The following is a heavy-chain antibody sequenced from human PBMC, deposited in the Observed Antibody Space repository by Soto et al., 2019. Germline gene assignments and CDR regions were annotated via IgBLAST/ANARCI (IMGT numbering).Heavy chain of an antibody. V-gene: IGHV1-69*12. D-gene: IGHD2-2*01. J-gene: IGHJ6*02. CDR2: IIPIFGTA. CDR1: GGTFSSYA. CDR3: ATQALPHDYYYRRDA. Sequence: QVQLVQSGAEVKKPGSSVKVSCKASGGTFSSYAISWVRQAPGQGLEWMGGIIPIFGTANYAQKFQGRVTITADESTRTAYREVSNLRSEDTAVYSCATQALPHDYYYRRDAWGQGTTVTVSS.